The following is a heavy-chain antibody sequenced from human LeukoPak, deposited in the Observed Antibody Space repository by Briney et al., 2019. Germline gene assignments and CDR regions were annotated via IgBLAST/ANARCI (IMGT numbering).Heavy chain of an antibody. CDR3: ARDGDDVYAFDI. J-gene: IGHJ3*02. Sequence: GGSLRLSCAASGFTFSNYAMSWVRQAPGKGLEWVSTMSDSGGNTYYADSVKGRFTISRDNSKRTVSLQMNSLRAEDTAVYYCARDGDDVYAFDIWGQGTMVTVSS. D-gene: IGHD2-21*02. CDR2: MSDSGGNT. V-gene: IGHV3-23*01. CDR1: GFTFSNYA.